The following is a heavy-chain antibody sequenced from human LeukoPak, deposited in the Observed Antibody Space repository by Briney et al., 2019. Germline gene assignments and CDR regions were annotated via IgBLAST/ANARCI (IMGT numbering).Heavy chain of an antibody. D-gene: IGHD3-3*01. CDR1: GFTFSSYW. CDR3: ARVWDFWSGYFSYFDY. CDR2: IKQDGSEK. Sequence: PGGSLRLSCAASGFTFSSYWMSWVRQAPGKGLEWVANIKQDGSEKYYVDSVKGRFTISRDNAKNSLYLQMNSLRAEDTAVYYRARVWDFWSGYFSYFDYWGQGTLVTVSS. J-gene: IGHJ4*02. V-gene: IGHV3-7*01.